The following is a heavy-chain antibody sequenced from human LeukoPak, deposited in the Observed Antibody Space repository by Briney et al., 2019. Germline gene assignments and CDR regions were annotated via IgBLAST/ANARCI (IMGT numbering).Heavy chain of an antibody. CDR1: GFTFSSYG. Sequence: GGSLRLSCAASGFTFSSYGMHWVRQAPGKGLEWVAFIRYDGSNKYYADSVKGRFTISRDNSKNTLYLQMDSLRAEDTAVYYCAKDFEGGSYYGPDYWGQGTLVTVSS. CDR2: IRYDGSNK. D-gene: IGHD1-26*01. CDR3: AKDFEGGSYYGPDY. J-gene: IGHJ4*02. V-gene: IGHV3-30*02.